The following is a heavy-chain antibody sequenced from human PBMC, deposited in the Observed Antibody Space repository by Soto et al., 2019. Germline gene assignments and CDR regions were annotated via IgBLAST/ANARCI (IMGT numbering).Heavy chain of an antibody. D-gene: IGHD3-10*01. V-gene: IGHV3-30*18. CDR3: AKKVGEVGGSNFDS. Sequence: QVHLVESGGGVVQPGRSLGLSCVASGFSFSDYNMHWVRQAPGKGLEWLALISFDGSHEYYADSVKGRFTVARDNSKNTVFLQMTSLRVEDTAVYYCAKKVGEVGGSNFDSWGQGTLVTVSS. CDR2: ISFDGSHE. J-gene: IGHJ4*02. CDR1: GFSFSDYN.